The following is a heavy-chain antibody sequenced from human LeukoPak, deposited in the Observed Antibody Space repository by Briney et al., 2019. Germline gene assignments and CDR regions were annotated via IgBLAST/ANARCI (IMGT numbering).Heavy chain of an antibody. J-gene: IGHJ5*01. Sequence: SETLSLTCAVSGGSISSTHWWNWVRQPPGKGLEWIGYIYYSGNTYYNPSLKSRVTISVDTSKNQFSLRLSSVTAADTAVYYCAREISTGTSWFDSWGQGTLVTVSS. CDR3: AREISTGTSWFDS. V-gene: IGHV4-4*02. CDR2: IYYSGNT. CDR1: GGSISSTHW. D-gene: IGHD2-8*02.